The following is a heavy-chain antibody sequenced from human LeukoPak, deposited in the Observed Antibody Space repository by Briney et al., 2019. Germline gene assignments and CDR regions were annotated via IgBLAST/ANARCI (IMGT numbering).Heavy chain of an antibody. D-gene: IGHD5-24*01. CDR1: GFTVSSNY. J-gene: IGHJ4*02. Sequence: GGSLRLSCAASGFTVSSNYMSWVRQAPGKGLEWVSVIYNGGSTYYPDSVKGRFTISRDNSKNTLYLQMNSLRAEDTAVYYCAKDTEMSTIYSYFDYWGQGTLVTVSS. V-gene: IGHV3-66*02. CDR3: AKDTEMSTIYSYFDY. CDR2: IYNGGST.